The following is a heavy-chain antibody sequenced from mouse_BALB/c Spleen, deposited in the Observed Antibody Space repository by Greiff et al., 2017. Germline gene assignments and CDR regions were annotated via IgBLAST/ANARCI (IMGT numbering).Heavy chain of an antibody. CDR3: AIGAYYRYDFSY. CDR2: ISYDGSN. CDR1: GYSITSGYY. Sequence: VQLQQSGPGLVKPSQSLSLTCSVTGYSITSGYYWNWIRQFPGNKLEWMGYISYDGSNNYNPSLKNRISITRDTSMNQFFLKLNSVTTEDTSTYSCAIGAYYRYDFSYWGKGTLVTVSA. V-gene: IGHV3-6*02. D-gene: IGHD2-14*01. J-gene: IGHJ3*01.